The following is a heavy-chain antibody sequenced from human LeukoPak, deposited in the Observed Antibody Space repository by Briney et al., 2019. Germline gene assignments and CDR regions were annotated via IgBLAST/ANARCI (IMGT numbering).Heavy chain of an antibody. V-gene: IGHV3-21*01. D-gene: IGHD3-22*01. CDR2: ISSSSSYI. CDR1: GFTFSIYS. CDR3: ARNSDYYDYSPQSV. Sequence: GGSLRLSCAASGFTFSIYSMNWVRQAPGKGLEWVSSISSSSSYIYYADSVKGRFTISRDNAKNSLYLQMNSLIIEDTAVYYCARNSDYYDYSPQSVWGQGTLVTVS. J-gene: IGHJ4*02.